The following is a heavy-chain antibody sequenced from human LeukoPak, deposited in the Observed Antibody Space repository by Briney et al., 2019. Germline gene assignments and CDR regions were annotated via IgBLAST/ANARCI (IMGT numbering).Heavy chain of an antibody. CDR3: AKADYANYYMDV. V-gene: IGHV3-30*02. Sequence: GGSLRLSCAPSGFTFSSYGMHWVRQAPGKGLEWVAFIRYDGSNKYYADSVKGRFTISRDNSKNTLYLQMNSLRAEDTAVYYCAKADYANYYMDVWGKGTTVTISS. J-gene: IGHJ6*03. CDR2: IRYDGSNK. CDR1: GFTFSSYG. D-gene: IGHD3-16*01.